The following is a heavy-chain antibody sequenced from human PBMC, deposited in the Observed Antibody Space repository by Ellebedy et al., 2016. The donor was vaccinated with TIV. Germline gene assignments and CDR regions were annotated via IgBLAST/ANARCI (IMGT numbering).Heavy chain of an antibody. D-gene: IGHD4-17*01. CDR2: IEWDDDT. CDR3: ARLSYGDYVNVLDY. CDR1: GFSLSTRGMS. V-gene: IGHV2-70*17. Sequence: SGPTLVKPTQTLTLTCAFSGFSLSTRGMSVSWIRQPPGKALEWLARIEWDDDTFYSTSLRTRLTISKDTSKNQVVLTMTNMDPVDTATYYCARLSYGDYVNVLDYWGQGTLVTVSS. J-gene: IGHJ4*02.